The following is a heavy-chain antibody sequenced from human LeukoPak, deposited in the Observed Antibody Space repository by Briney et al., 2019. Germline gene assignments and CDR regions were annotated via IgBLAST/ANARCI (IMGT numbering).Heavy chain of an antibody. V-gene: IGHV3-23*01. CDR2: ISGSGGST. J-gene: IGHJ4*02. D-gene: IGHD3-22*01. Sequence: GGSLRLSCAASGFTFSSYAMSWVRQAPGKGLEWVSAISGSGGSTYYADSVKGRFTISRDNSKNTLYLQMNSLRAEDTAVYYCAKVIGYYDSSGPNTDWGFDYWGQGTLVTVSS. CDR1: GFTFSSYA. CDR3: AKVIGYYDSSGPNTDWGFDY.